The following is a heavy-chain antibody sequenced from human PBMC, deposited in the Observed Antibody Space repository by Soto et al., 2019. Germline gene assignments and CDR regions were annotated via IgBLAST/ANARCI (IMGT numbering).Heavy chain of an antibody. CDR2: IKRDESEK. V-gene: IGHV3-7*04. J-gene: IGHJ3*01. Sequence: PGGSLRLSCAASGFTFSNYWMSWVRQAPGKGLEWVANIKRDESEKCYVDSVKGRFTISRDNAKNSLYLQMDSLRAEDTAVYYCARGSDANGNVFDFWGQGTMVTVSS. CDR1: GFTFSNYW. CDR3: ARGSDANGNVFDF. D-gene: IGHD2-8*01.